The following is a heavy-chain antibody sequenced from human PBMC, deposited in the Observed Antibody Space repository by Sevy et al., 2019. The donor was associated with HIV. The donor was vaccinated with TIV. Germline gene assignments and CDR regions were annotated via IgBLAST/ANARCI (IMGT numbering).Heavy chain of an antibody. CDR1: GGSISRSSYY. CDR3: ATPRGSDWYEGTGGYFDL. V-gene: IGHV4-39*01. D-gene: IGHD6-19*01. Sequence: SETLSLTCTVSGGSISRSSYYWGWIRQPPGKGLEWIGSIYSTGSTSYNPSLKSRVTLSADTSKNQFALKLDSVSAADSAVYYCATPRGSDWYEGTGGYFDLWGRGALVTVSS. CDR2: IYSTGST. J-gene: IGHJ2*01.